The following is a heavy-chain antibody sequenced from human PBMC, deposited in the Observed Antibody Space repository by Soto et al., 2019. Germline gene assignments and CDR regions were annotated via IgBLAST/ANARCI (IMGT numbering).Heavy chain of an antibody. CDR1: GGTFSSYA. CDR2: IIPIFGTA. V-gene: IGHV1-69*06. Sequence: SVKVSCKASGGTFSSYAISWVRQAPGQGLEWMGGIIPIFGTANYAQKFQGRVTITADKSTSTAYMELSSLRSEDTAVYYCARGHSSSRDNWFDPWGQGTLVTVSS. CDR3: ARGHSSSRDNWFDP. D-gene: IGHD6-6*01. J-gene: IGHJ5*02.